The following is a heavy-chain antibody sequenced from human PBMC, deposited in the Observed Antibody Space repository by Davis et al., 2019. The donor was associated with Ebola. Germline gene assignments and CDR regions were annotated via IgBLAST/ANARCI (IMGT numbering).Heavy chain of an antibody. CDR3: ARRRTYRYYYYGMDV. V-gene: IGHV4-59*08. CDR1: GGSISSHY. D-gene: IGHD1-1*01. Sequence: SETLSLTCTVSGGSISSHYWSWIRQTPEKGLEWIGYIYYSGSTNYNPSLKSRVTISVDTSKNQFSLKLSSVTAADTAVYYCARRRTYRYYYYGMDVWGQGTTVTVSS. J-gene: IGHJ6*02. CDR2: IYYSGST.